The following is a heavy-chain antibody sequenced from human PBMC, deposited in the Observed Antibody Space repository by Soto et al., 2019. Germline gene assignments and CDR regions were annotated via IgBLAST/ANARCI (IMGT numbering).Heavy chain of an antibody. CDR2: IYYSGST. CDR1: GGSISSYY. D-gene: IGHD6-6*01. Sequence: PSETLSLTCTVSGGSISSYYWSWIRQPPGKGLEWIGYIYYSGSTNYNPSLKSRVTISVDTSKNQFSLKLSSVTAADTAVYYCARVRSWREAARLLYFDYWGQGTLVTVSS. J-gene: IGHJ4*02. V-gene: IGHV4-59*01. CDR3: ARVRSWREAARLLYFDY.